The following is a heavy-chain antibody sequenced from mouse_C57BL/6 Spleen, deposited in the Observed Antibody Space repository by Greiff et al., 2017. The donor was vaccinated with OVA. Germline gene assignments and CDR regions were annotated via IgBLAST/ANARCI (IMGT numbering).Heavy chain of an antibody. CDR3: AREGLGRWFAY. CDR1: GYTFTSYW. Sequence: QVQLQQPGAELVMPGASVKLSCKASGYTFTSYWMHWVKQRPGQGLEWIGEIDPSDSYTNYNQKFKGKSTFTVDKSSSTAYMQLSSLTSEDSAVYYCAREGLGRWFAYWGQGTLVTVSA. D-gene: IGHD4-1*01. J-gene: IGHJ3*01. V-gene: IGHV1-69*01. CDR2: IDPSDSYT.